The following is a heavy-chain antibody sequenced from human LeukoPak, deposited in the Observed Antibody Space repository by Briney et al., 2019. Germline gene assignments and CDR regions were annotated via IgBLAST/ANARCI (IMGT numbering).Heavy chain of an antibody. CDR2: INPSGGST. V-gene: IGHV1-46*01. D-gene: IGHD3-22*01. Sequence: ASVKVSCKASGYTFTSYYMHWVRQAPGRGLEWMGIINPSGGSTSYAQKFQGRVTMTRDTSTSTVYMELSSLRSEDTAVYYCARGGITMIVVVIPFDYWGQGTLVTVSS. J-gene: IGHJ4*02. CDR3: ARGGITMIVVVIPFDY. CDR1: GYTFTSYY.